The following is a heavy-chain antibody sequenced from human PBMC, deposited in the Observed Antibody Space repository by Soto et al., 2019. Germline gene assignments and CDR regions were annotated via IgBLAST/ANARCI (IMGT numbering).Heavy chain of an antibody. V-gene: IGHV3-9*01. CDR2: ISWDSGTI. J-gene: IGHJ4*02. CDR1: GFTFGDHA. Sequence: EVQLVESGGDLVQPGGSLRLSCAASGFTFGDHAMHWVRQVPGRGLEWVSGISWDSGTIDYGASVQGRFTISRDNAKNSLYLQMNSLRPEDTGFYFCAKAPNWQLVLYYFDYWGQGTLVTVSS. CDR3: AKAPNWQLVLYYFDY. D-gene: IGHD6-13*01.